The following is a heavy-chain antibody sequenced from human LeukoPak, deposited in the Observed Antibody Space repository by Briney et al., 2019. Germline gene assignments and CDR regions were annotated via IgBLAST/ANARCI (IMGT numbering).Heavy chain of an antibody. CDR1: GGSISSSSYY. V-gene: IGHV4-39*01. CDR3: ATQYGSGTLAYGY. CDR2: IYYSGST. Sequence: SETLSLTCTVSGGSISSSSYYWGWIRQPPGKGLEWIGSIYYSGSTYYNPSLKSRVTISVDTSKNQFSLKLSSVTAADTAVYYCATQYGSGTLAYGYWGQGTLVTVSS. J-gene: IGHJ4*02. D-gene: IGHD3-10*01.